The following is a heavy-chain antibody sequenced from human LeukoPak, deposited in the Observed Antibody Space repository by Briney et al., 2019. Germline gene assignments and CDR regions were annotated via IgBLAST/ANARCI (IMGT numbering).Heavy chain of an antibody. Sequence: ASVKVSCKASGYTFTGYYMHWVRQAPGQGLEWMGWINPNSGGTNYAQKFQGRVTMTRDTSISTAYMELSSLRSEDTAVYYCADYGGNSAEYFQHWGQGTLVTVSS. D-gene: IGHD4-23*01. J-gene: IGHJ1*01. V-gene: IGHV1-2*02. CDR1: GYTFTGYY. CDR3: ADYGGNSAEYFQH. CDR2: INPNSGGT.